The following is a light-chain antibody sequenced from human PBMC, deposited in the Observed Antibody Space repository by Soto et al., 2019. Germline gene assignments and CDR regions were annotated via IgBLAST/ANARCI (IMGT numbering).Light chain of an antibody. J-gene: IGKJ4*01. CDR2: GAS. CDR3: QQYGSSPLT. CDR1: QSLSSGY. Sequence: EIVLTQSPGTLSLSPGERATLSCRASQSLSSGYLAWYQQKPGQAPRIXIYGASSRATGIPDRFSGSGSGTEFTLTISRLEPEDFEVYYCQQYGSSPLTFGGGTKVDIK. V-gene: IGKV3-20*01.